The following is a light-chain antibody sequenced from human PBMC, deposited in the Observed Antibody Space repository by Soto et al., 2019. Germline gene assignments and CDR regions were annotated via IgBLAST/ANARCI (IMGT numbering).Light chain of an antibody. V-gene: IGLV2-14*01. CDR2: EAA. J-gene: IGLJ2*01. CDR1: SNDIGANNY. CDR3: TSYTSTSILV. Sequence: QSALTQPASVSGSPGQSITISCTGTSNDIGANNYVSWYQHHPGKAPKILIYEAANRPSGVSHRFSGSKSGNTASLTISGLQAEDEADYFCTSYTSTSILVFGGGTQLTVL.